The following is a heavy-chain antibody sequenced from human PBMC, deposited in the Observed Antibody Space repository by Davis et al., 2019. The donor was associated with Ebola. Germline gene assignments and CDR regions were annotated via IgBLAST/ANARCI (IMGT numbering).Heavy chain of an antibody. CDR2: IYTGDSDT. CDR1: GNSFTNFW. Sequence: GSSLNISCKASGNSFTNFWIGWVRQMPGKGLEWMGIIYTGDSDTRYSPSFRVQVTISADKSIKAAFLHWNSLKASDTATYYCARQGTTSWDSWGQGTLVTVSS. D-gene: IGHD2-2*01. V-gene: IGHV5-51*01. J-gene: IGHJ4*02. CDR3: ARQGTTSWDS.